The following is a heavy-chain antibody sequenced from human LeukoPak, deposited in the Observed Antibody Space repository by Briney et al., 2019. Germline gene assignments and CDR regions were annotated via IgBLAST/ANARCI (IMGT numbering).Heavy chain of an antibody. CDR2: ISGTSDRT. J-gene: IGHJ4*01. Sequence: GGSLRLSCVASGFTFSTYAMTWVRQAPGKGLEWVSGISGTSDRTYYADSVKGRFNISRDNSKNTLYLQMNNLRAEDTAVYYCAKDNRIVVLGCFDHWGHGTLVTVSA. D-gene: IGHD1-14*01. V-gene: IGHV3-23*01. CDR3: AKDNRIVVLGCFDH. CDR1: GFTFSTYA.